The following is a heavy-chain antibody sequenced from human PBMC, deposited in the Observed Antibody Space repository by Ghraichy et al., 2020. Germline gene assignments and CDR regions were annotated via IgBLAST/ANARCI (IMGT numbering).Heavy chain of an antibody. J-gene: IGHJ6*02. Sequence: SETLSLTCAVYGGSFRGYSWTWIRQPPGKGLECIGEMNRSGGTNYNPSLKTRVTISVDTSKNQFSLKLRFMTAADTAFYYCARATIRDGMDVWGPGTTVTVS. CDR2: MNRSGGT. CDR3: ARATIRDGMDV. V-gene: IGHV4-34*01. D-gene: IGHD5-12*01. CDR1: GGSFRGYS.